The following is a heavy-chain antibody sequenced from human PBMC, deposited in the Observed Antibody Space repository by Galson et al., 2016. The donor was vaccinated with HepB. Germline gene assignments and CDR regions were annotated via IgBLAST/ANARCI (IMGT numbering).Heavy chain of an antibody. Sequence: SETLSLTCTVSGGSISSITYYWGCIRQPPGKGLEWIGNIHHSGSTFYKPSLRSRVTISVDTSKNQFSLRLSSVSAADTAVYYCARDRGPGTTIFLWGQGTLVTVSS. V-gene: IGHV4-39*07. D-gene: IGHD1-7*01. CDR2: IHHSGST. CDR1: GGSISSITYY. CDR3: ARDRGPGTTIFL. J-gene: IGHJ4*02.